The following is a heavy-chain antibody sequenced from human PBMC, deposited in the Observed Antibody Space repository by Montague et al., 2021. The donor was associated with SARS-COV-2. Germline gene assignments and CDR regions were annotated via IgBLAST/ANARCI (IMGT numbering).Heavy chain of an antibody. CDR2: IYSSGRT. J-gene: IGHJ4*02. CDR3: AREFGESRDH. D-gene: IGHD3-10*01. Sequence: SLRLSCAASGFTVSSNYMSWVRQAPGKGLEWVSLIYSSGRTSYADSVTGRFTMSRDNSKNTLYLQMNSLRAEDTAVYYCAREFGESRDHWGQGTLVTVSS. V-gene: IGHV3-53*01. CDR1: GFTVSSNY.